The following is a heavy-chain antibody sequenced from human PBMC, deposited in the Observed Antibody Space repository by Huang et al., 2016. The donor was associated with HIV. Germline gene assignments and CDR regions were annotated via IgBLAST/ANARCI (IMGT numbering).Heavy chain of an antibody. CDR2: INTGSGST. Sequence: QVQLVQSGAEVKKPGASVKISCKSSGYTFTSYSIHWVRQAPGHRPEWMGWINTGSGSTRYSGKFQGRVKITTDTSATTAYMELSRLRSEDTAIYLCARVPGGCWYRYHFDYWGQGTLVTVSS. D-gene: IGHD6-13*01. CDR3: ARVPGGCWYRYHFDY. J-gene: IGHJ4*02. V-gene: IGHV1-3*04. CDR1: GYTFTSYS.